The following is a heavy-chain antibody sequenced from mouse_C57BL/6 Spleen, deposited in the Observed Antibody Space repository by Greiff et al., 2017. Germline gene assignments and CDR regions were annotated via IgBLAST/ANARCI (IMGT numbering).Heavy chain of an antibody. V-gene: IGHV1-82*01. CDR1: GYAFSSSW. CDR2: IYPGDGDT. Sequence: QVQLKESGPELVKPGASVKISCKASGYAFSSSWMNWVKQRPGKGLEWIGRIYPGDGDTNYNGKFKGKATLTADKSSRTAYMQLSSLTSEDSAVYFCARNGYLSYFDYWGQGTTLTVSS. J-gene: IGHJ2*01. D-gene: IGHD2-2*01. CDR3: ARNGYLSYFDY.